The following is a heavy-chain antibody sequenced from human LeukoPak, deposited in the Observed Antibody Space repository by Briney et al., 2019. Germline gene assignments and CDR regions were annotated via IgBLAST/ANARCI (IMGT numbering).Heavy chain of an antibody. Sequence: ASVTVSCKASGYTFTGYYMHWVRQAPGQGLEWMGWINPNSGGTNYAQKFQGRVTMTRDTSISTAYMELSRLRSDDTAVYYCARAPTAMVTEFDYWGQGTLVTVSS. D-gene: IGHD5-18*01. CDR2: INPNSGGT. CDR1: GYTFTGYY. J-gene: IGHJ4*02. CDR3: ARAPTAMVTEFDY. V-gene: IGHV1-2*02.